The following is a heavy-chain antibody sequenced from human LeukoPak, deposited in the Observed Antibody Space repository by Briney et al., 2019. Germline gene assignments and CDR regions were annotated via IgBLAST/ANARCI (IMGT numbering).Heavy chain of an antibody. J-gene: IGHJ4*02. CDR3: ARGKIH. CDR2: ISYDGSNK. Sequence: GGSLRLSCAASGFTFSSYAMHWVRQAPGKGPEWVAVISYDGSNKYYADSVKGRFTISRDNSKNTLYLQMNSLRAEDTAVYYCARGKIHWGQGTLVTVSS. CDR1: GFTFSSYA. V-gene: IGHV3-30-3*01.